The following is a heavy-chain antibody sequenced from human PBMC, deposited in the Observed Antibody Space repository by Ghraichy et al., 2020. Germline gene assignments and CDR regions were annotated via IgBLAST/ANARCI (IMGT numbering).Heavy chain of an antibody. V-gene: IGHV4-39*07. CDR1: GGSISSSSYY. D-gene: IGHD5-24*01. CDR2: IYYSGST. J-gene: IGHJ3*02. Sequence: SETLSLTCTVSGGSISSSSYYWGWIRQPPGKGLEWIGSIYYSGSTYYNPSLKSRVTISVDTSKNQFSLKLSSVTAADTAVYYCARENAVEMATILVDAFDIWGQGTMVTVSS. CDR3: ARENAVEMATILVDAFDI.